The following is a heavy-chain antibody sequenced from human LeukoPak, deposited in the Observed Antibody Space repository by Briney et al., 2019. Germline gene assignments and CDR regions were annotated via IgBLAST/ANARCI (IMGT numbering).Heavy chain of an antibody. CDR1: GFTFSSYW. Sequence: GGSLRLSCAASGFTFSSYWMSWVRQAPGKGLEWVANIKQDGSEKYYVDSVKGRFTISRDNAKNSLYLQMNSLRAEVTAVYYCARDLGSSTPDYFDYWGQGTLVTVSS. J-gene: IGHJ4*02. CDR2: IKQDGSEK. V-gene: IGHV3-7*01. D-gene: IGHD1-26*01. CDR3: ARDLGSSTPDYFDY.